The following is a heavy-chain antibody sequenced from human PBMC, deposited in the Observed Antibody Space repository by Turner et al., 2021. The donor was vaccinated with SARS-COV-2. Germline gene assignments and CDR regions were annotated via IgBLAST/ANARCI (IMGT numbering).Heavy chain of an antibody. Sequence: QLQLQESGPGLVNPSETLSLTCTVSGGSISSSSYYWGWIRQPPGKGLEWIGNIYYSGSAYYNPSLKSRVTISVDPSKNQFSLKLTSVTAADTAVYYCARLMDTAMDYYGTDVWGQGTTVTVSS. CDR2: IYYSGSA. CDR1: GGSISSSSYY. J-gene: IGHJ6*02. D-gene: IGHD5-18*01. CDR3: ARLMDTAMDYYGTDV. V-gene: IGHV4-39*01.